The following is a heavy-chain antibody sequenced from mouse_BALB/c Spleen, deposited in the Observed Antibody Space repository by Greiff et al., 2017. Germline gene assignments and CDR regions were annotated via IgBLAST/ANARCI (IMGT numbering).Heavy chain of an antibody. CDR3: ARKTGDYYGSSYFDY. V-gene: IGHV1-14*01. CDR1: GYTFTSYV. J-gene: IGHJ2*01. D-gene: IGHD1-1*01. CDR2: INPYNDGT. Sequence: EVQLQQSGPELVKPGASVKMSCKASGYTFTSYVMHWVKQKPGQGLEWIGYINPYNDGTKYNEKFKGKATLTSDKSSSTAYMELSSLTSEDSAVYYCARKTGDYYGSSYFDYWGQGTTLTVSS.